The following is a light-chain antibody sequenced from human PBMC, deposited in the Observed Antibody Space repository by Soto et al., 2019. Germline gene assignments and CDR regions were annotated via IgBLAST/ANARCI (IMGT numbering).Light chain of an antibody. CDR2: DAS. V-gene: IGKV3-11*01. J-gene: IGKJ4*01. CDR3: QQRTNWPLT. Sequence: EIVLTQSPATLSFSPGERATLSCRASQSVDKYLVWYQQKPGQAPRLLIYDASSRATGIPARFSGSGPGTDFSLTLTSLEPEDFAVYYCQQRTNWPLTFGGGTKLEIK. CDR1: QSVDKY.